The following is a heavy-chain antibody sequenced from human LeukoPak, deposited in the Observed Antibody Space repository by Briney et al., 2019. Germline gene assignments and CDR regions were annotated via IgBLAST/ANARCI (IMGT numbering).Heavy chain of an antibody. CDR2: ISSGGSTI. J-gene: IGHJ3*02. V-gene: IGHV3-48*03. CDR3: ARLISGGSYDAFDI. Sequence: GGSLRLSCAASGFTFSSYEMNWVRQAPGKGLEWVSYISSGGSTIFYADSVKGRFTISRDNAKNSLYLQMNSLRAEDTAVYSCARLISGGSYDAFDIWGQGTMVTVSS. CDR1: GFTFSSYE. D-gene: IGHD6-19*01.